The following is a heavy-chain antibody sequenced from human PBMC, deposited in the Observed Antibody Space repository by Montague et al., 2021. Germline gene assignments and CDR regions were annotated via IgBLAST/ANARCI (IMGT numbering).Heavy chain of an antibody. CDR2: IQGDGNSK. CDR3: VRDGHAYNFDY. CDR1: GFSFSNYW. Sequence: SLRLSCAASGFSFSNYWMHWVRQAPGKGLVWVSRIQGDGNSKNYADSVKGRFTISRDNAKNTLYLHMDSLRAGDTSIYYCVRDGHAYNFDYWGQGTLVTVSS. D-gene: IGHD5-24*01. V-gene: IGHV3-74*01. J-gene: IGHJ4*02.